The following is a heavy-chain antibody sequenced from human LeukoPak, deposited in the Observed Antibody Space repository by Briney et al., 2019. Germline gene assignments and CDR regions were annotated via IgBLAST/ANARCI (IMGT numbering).Heavy chain of an antibody. J-gene: IGHJ4*02. CDR1: GFTVSSNY. CDR3: ARYSSGNFDY. Sequence: QPGGSLRLSCAASGFTVSSNYMSGVRQAPGKGLEWVSVIYSGGSTYYADSVKGRFTISRDNSKNTLYLQMNSLRAEDTAVYYCARYSSGNFDYWGQGTLVTVSS. V-gene: IGHV3-53*01. CDR2: IYSGGST. D-gene: IGHD3-22*01.